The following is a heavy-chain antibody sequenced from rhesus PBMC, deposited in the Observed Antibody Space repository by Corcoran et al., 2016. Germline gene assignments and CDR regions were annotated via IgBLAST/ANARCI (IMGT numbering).Heavy chain of an antibody. J-gene: IGHJ4*01. CDR3: AKAGYPYYFDY. V-gene: IGHV4-147*01. CDR1: GGSISSYW. CDR2: IYGGSGST. Sequence: QVQLQESGPGVVKPSETLFLTCAVSGGSISSYWLGWLRQPPGKGLEWIGKIYGGSGSTSYNPSLKSRVTISSDTSKNQFSLKLSSVTAADTAVYYCAKAGYPYYFDYWGQGVLVTVSS. D-gene: IGHD2-2*01.